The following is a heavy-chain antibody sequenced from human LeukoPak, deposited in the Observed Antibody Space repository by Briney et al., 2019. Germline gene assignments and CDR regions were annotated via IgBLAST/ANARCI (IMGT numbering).Heavy chain of an antibody. J-gene: IGHJ4*02. Sequence: PGGSLRLSCAASGFTVSSNYMSWVRQAPGKGLEWVSYISSSGSSIYYADSVKGRFTISRDNAKNSLYLQMNSLRAEDTAVYYCARESWATDYWGQGTLVTVSS. CDR3: ARESWATDY. CDR2: ISSSGSSI. V-gene: IGHV3-48*01. CDR1: GFTVSSNY. D-gene: IGHD3-10*01.